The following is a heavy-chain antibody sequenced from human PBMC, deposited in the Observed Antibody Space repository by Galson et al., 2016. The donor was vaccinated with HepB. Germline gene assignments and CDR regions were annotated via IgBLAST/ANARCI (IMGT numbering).Heavy chain of an antibody. CDR3: AKGGQWLLRGPGWFDP. CDR1: GFTFSSYA. J-gene: IGHJ5*02. V-gene: IGHV3-23*01. CDR2: ISGSVATT. Sequence: SLRLSCAASGFTFSSYAMSWVRQAPGKGLEWVSTISGSVATTYVADSVKGRFTMSRDKSKNTLYLQMNSLRVEDTAKYYCAKGGQWLLRGPGWFDPWGQGTLVSVSS. D-gene: IGHD6-19*01.